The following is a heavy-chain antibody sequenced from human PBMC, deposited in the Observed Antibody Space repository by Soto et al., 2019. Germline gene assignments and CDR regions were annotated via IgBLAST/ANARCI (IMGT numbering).Heavy chain of an antibody. V-gene: IGHV4-39*01. D-gene: IGHD3-22*01. Sequence: QLQLQESGPGQVKSSETLSLTCSVSGDSISNSRFYWAWIRQPPGEGLEWIGSIDHTGNAYYNPSLKSRVTISVDTSKYQFSLKLTSVTAADAALYYCARDFFDSSDYTTNWFDPWGQGTLVTVSS. CDR3: ARDFFDSSDYTTNWFDP. J-gene: IGHJ5*02. CDR1: GDSISNSRFY. CDR2: IDHTGNA.